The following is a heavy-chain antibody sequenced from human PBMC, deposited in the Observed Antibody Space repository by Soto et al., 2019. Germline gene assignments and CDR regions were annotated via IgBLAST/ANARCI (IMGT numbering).Heavy chain of an antibody. CDR1: GCPFSTYD. D-gene: IGHD2-15*01. CDR2: ISYDGSNK. V-gene: IGHV3-30*18. J-gene: IGHJ4*02. CDR3: AKAAATYYCSGGYCYNYYFDS. Sequence: PAGSLSLSCAASGCPFSTYDMHWVRPAPGKGLEWVAVISYDGSNKYYADSVRCRFTISRDNSKNTLYLQMNSLRADDTAVYYCAKAAATYYCSGGYCYNYYFDSWGQGTLVTVSS.